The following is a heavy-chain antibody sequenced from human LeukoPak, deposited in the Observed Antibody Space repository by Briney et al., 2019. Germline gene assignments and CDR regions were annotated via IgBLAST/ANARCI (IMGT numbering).Heavy chain of an antibody. Sequence: PGGSLRLSCAASGFTFSSYAMSWVRQAPGKGLEWVSAISGSGGSTYYADSVKGRFTISRDNSKNTLFLQMNSLRAEDTALYYCAKGNFYDSSAYPLFDYWGQGTLVTVSS. V-gene: IGHV3-23*01. CDR1: GFTFSSYA. J-gene: IGHJ4*02. CDR3: AKGNFYDSSAYPLFDY. D-gene: IGHD3-22*01. CDR2: ISGSGGST.